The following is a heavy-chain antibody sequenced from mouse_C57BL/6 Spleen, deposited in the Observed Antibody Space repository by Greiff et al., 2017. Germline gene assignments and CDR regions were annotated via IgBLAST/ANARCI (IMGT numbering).Heavy chain of an antibody. CDR3: ARFYYDYDGAWFAY. Sequence: QVQLQQPGAELVKPGASVKLSCKASGYTFTSYWMHWVKQRPGQGLEWIGMIHPNSGSTNYNEKFKSKATLTVDKSSSTAFMQLCSLTSEDSAVYYCARFYYDYDGAWFAYWGQGTLVTVSA. D-gene: IGHD2-4*01. J-gene: IGHJ3*01. V-gene: IGHV1-64*01. CDR1: GYTFTSYW. CDR2: IHPNSGST.